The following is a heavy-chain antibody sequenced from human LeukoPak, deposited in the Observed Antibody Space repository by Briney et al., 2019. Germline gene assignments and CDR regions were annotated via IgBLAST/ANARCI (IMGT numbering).Heavy chain of an antibody. Sequence: PGGSLRLCRAASGFIFIDYWLHWGRQAPGKGLVWVSRITNDGSGTSYADSVKGRFTISIDNARHTLYLQMNSLRVEDTAVYYCVRDVCTTGCHEEGRDRFAPWRPGTLLTVSS. D-gene: IGHD2-8*01. CDR1: GFIFIDYW. CDR3: VRDVCTTGCHEEGRDRFAP. CDR2: ITNDGSGT. V-gene: IGHV3-74*01. J-gene: IGHJ5*02.